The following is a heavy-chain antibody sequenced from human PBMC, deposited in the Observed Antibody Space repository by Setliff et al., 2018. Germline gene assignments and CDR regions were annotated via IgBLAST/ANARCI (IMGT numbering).Heavy chain of an antibody. CDR1: GYRFTTYG. Sequence: ASVKVSCKASGYRFTTYGINWVRQAPGQGLEWMGWISPYNGATNYAQKLQGRVTLTTETSTDTAYMEVRSLTTDDTAVYYCARSNRFTIFGGGLPFDIWGQGTMVTVSS. CDR3: ARSNRFTIFGGGLPFDI. J-gene: IGHJ3*02. D-gene: IGHD3-3*01. CDR2: ISPYNGAT. V-gene: IGHV1-18*01.